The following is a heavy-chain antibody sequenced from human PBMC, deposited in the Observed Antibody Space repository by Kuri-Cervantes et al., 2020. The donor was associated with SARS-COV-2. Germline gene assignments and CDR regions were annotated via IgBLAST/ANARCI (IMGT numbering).Heavy chain of an antibody. Sequence: ASVKVSCKASGYTFTSYDINWVRQATGQGLEWMGWMNPNSGSTSYAQKFQGRVTMTRDTSTSTVYMELSSLRSEDTAVYYCARAANGQITIFGVVIDDAFDIWGQGTMVTVSS. D-gene: IGHD3-3*01. CDR2: MNPNSGST. J-gene: IGHJ3*02. CDR1: GYTFTSYD. CDR3: ARAANGQITIFGVVIDDAFDI. V-gene: IGHV1-8*02.